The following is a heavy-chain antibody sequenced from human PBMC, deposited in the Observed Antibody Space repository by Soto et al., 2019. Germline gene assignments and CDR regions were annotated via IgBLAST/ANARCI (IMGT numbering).Heavy chain of an antibody. CDR1: GFTFSSYG. CDR2: ISYDGSNK. D-gene: IGHD5-12*01. CDR3: AKDKYPNIVATIYFDY. Sequence: GGSLRLSCAASGFTFSSYGMHWVRQAPGKGLEWVAVISYDGSNKYYADSVKGRFTISRDNSKNTLYLQMNSLRAEDTAVYYCAKDKYPNIVATIYFDYWGQGTLVTVSS. V-gene: IGHV3-30*18. J-gene: IGHJ4*02.